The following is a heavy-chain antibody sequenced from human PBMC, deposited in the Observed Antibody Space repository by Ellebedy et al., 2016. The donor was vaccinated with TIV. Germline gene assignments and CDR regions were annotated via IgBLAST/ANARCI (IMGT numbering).Heavy chain of an antibody. CDR3: AREWLAGDRYFDY. D-gene: IGHD6-19*01. CDR2: IYYSGST. V-gene: IGHV4-39*07. CDR1: GGSISSSSYY. Sequence: SETLSLTXTVSGGSISSSSYYWGWIRQPPGKGLEWIGSIYYSGSTYYNPSLKSRVTISVDTSKNQFSLKLSSVTAADTAVYYCAREWLAGDRYFDYWGQGTLVTVSS. J-gene: IGHJ4*02.